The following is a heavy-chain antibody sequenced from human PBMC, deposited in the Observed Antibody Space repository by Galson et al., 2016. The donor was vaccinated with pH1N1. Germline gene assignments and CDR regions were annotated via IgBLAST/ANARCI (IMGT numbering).Heavy chain of an antibody. Sequence: ETLSLTCAVSGYSIISGYYWGWVRQPPGKGLEWIGSIFHSGSTYYNPSLKSRVTISVDTSRNQFSLTLSSVTAADTALYYCASSIPVTALDAFHIWGQGTVVTVSS. J-gene: IGHJ3*02. CDR2: IFHSGST. V-gene: IGHV4-38-2*01. CDR1: GYSIISGYY. CDR3: ASSIPVTALDAFHI. D-gene: IGHD2-21*02.